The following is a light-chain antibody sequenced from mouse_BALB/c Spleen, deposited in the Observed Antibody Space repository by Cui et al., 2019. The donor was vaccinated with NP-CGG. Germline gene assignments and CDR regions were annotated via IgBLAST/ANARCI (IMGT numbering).Light chain of an antibody. J-gene: IGLJ1*01. V-gene: IGLV1*01. CDR1: TGAVTTSNY. Sequence: QAVVPQESALTTSPGETVTLTCRSSTGAVTTSNYANWVQEKPDHLFTGLIGGTNNRAPVVPARFSGSLIGDKAALTITGAQTEDEAIYFCALWYSNLWVFGGGTKLTVL. CDR2: GTN. CDR3: ALWYSNLWV.